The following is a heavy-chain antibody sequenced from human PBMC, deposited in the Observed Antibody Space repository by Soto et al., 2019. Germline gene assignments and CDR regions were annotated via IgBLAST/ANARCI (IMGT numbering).Heavy chain of an antibody. CDR3: XRVYYDSGAYYYDYFDY. CDR1: GYSISSGYY. CDR2: IYHSGST. D-gene: IGHD3-22*01. J-gene: IGHJ4*02. Sequence: ASETLSLTCAVSGYSISSGYYWGWIRQPPGKGLEWIGSIYHSGSTYYNPSLKSRVTISVDTSKNQFSLKLSSVTAADTAVYYCXRVYYDSGAYYYDYFDYWGQGTLVTVSS. V-gene: IGHV4-38-2*01.